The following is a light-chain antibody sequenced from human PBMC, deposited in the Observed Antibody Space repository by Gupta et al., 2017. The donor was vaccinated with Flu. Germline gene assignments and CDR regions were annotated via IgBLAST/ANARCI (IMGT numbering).Light chain of an antibody. CDR3: QQYNSYSGT. CDR2: KAS. V-gene: IGKV1-5*03. CDR1: QSISSW. Sequence: PSTLSASVGDRVTITCRASQSISSWLAWYQQKPGKAPKVLIYKASSLESGVPSRFSGSGSGTEFTLTISSLQPDDFATYYCQQYNSYSGTFGQGTKVEIK. J-gene: IGKJ1*01.